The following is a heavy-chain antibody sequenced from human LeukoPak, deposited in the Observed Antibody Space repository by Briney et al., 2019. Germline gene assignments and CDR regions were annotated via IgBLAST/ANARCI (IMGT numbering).Heavy chain of an antibody. D-gene: IGHD1-26*01. Sequence: PSETLSLTCTVSGGSISSYYWSWIRQPPGKGLEWIGYIYYSGSTNYNPSLKSRVTISVDTSKNQFSLKLSSVTAADTAVYYCARRARSYALDYWGQGPLVTVPS. CDR1: GGSISSYY. CDR3: ARRARSYALDY. V-gene: IGHV4-59*01. CDR2: IYYSGST. J-gene: IGHJ4*02.